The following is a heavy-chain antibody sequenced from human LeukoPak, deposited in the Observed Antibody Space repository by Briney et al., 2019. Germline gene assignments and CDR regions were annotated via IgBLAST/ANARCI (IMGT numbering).Heavy chain of an antibody. V-gene: IGHV3-49*04. Sequence: GRSLRLSCTASGFTFGDYAMSWVRQAPGKGLEWVGLIRSKAYGGTTEYAASVKGRFTISRDDSKSIAYLQMNSLKTEDTAVYYCTSYYYGSGYNWFDPWGQGTLVTVSS. CDR1: GFTFGDYA. CDR3: TSYYYGSGYNWFDP. CDR2: IRSKAYGGTT. J-gene: IGHJ5*02. D-gene: IGHD3-10*01.